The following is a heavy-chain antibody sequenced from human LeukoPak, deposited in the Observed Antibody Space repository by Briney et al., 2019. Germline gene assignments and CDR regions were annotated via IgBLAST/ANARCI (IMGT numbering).Heavy chain of an antibody. CDR2: ISSPSTNI. V-gene: IGHV3-48*01. J-gene: IGHJ4*02. CDR3: ARDSSPGIAAAGFDY. CDR1: GFMFTSYS. Sequence: GGSLRLSCAASGFMFTSYSMNWVRQAPGKGLEWVAYISSPSTNIYYVDSVKGRFTISRDNSKNTLYLQMSSLRAEDAALYYCARDSSPGIAAAGFDYWGQGTLVTVSS. D-gene: IGHD6-13*01.